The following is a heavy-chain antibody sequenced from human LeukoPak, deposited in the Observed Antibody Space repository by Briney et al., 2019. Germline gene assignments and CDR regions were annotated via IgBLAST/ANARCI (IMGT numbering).Heavy chain of an antibody. Sequence: ASVKVSCKASGGTFSSYATSWVRQAPGQGLEWMGGIIPIFGTANYAQKSRGRVTITADESTSTAYMELSSLRSEDTAVYYCARALAALGAFDYWGQGTLVTVSS. V-gene: IGHV1-69*13. CDR1: GGTFSSYA. CDR2: IIPIFGTA. D-gene: IGHD2-15*01. CDR3: ARALAALGAFDY. J-gene: IGHJ4*02.